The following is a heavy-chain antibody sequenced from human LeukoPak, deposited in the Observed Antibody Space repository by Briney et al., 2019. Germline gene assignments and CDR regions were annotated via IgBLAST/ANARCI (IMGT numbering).Heavy chain of an antibody. J-gene: IGHJ5*02. CDR3: ARQFDP. V-gene: IGHV4-59*01. CDR1: GGSISSDY. Sequence: SETLSLTCSVSGGSISSDYWSCIRQPPGKGLEWIGLIYYSGSTNYNPSLKSRVTISVDTSKNQFSLRLTSVTAADTAVYYCARQFDPWGQGTLVTVSS. CDR2: IYYSGST.